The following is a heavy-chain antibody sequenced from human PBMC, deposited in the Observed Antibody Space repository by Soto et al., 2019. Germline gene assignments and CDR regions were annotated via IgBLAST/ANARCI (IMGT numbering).Heavy chain of an antibody. CDR2: IYWDDDK. Sequence: SGPTLVKPTQTLTLTCTFSGFSLSTSGVGVGWIRQPPGKALEWLGLIYWDDDKRYSPSLRSRLTITKATSKNQVVLTMTNMDPVDTATYYCVEGSPAPVPGHWGQGTLVTVSS. J-gene: IGHJ1*01. D-gene: IGHD2-2*01. CDR3: VEGSPAPVPGH. CDR1: GFSLSTSGVG. V-gene: IGHV2-5*02.